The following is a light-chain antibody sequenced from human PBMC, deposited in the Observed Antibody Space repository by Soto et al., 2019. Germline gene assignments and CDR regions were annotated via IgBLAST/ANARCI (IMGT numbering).Light chain of an antibody. CDR1: QGISNW. Sequence: DIQMTQSPSSVSASVGDRVSITCRASQGISNWLAWYQQKPGRAPKLLIYTGSSLQSEVPSRFSGTGSGTDFTLTISRLQPEDVATYCCKQANGFRLTFGGGTKVEIK. CDR3: KQANGFRLT. CDR2: TGS. J-gene: IGKJ4*01. V-gene: IGKV1-12*01.